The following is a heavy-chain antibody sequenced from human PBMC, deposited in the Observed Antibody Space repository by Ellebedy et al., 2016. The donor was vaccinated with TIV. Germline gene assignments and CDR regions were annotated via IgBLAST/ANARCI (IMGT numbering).Heavy chain of an antibody. CDR2: ISYDGNKT. CDR3: ASNYATYYDILTGYVFDY. J-gene: IGHJ4*02. Sequence: GESLKISXAAFGFTFSDYAMHWVRQAPGKGLEWAALISYDGNKTDYADSVKGRFTISRDNSKNTLYLQMNSLRAEDTAVYYCASNYATYYDILTGYVFDYWGQGTLVTVSS. D-gene: IGHD3-9*01. V-gene: IGHV3-30-3*01. CDR1: GFTFSDYA.